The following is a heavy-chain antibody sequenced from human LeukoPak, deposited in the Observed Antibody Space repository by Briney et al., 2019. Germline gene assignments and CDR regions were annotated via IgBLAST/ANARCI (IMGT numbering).Heavy chain of an antibody. CDR1: GYTFTSYG. CDR2: ISAYNGNT. Sequence: GASVKVSCKASGYTFTSYGISWVRQAPGQGLEWMGWISAYNGNTNYAQKLQGRVTMTTDTSTSTAYMELRSLRSDDMAVYYCAREGDYAYYYYGMDVWGQGTTVTVSS. D-gene: IGHD4-17*01. CDR3: AREGDYAYYYYGMDV. J-gene: IGHJ6*02. V-gene: IGHV1-18*03.